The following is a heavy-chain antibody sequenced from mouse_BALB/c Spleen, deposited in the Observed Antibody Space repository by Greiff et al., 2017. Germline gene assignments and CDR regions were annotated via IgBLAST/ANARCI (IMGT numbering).Heavy chain of an antibody. CDR3: AKDEIFDY. CDR1: GFSLTNSG. CDR2: IWGDGST. V-gene: IGHV2-6-6*01. Sequence: VMLVESGPGLVAPSQSLSITCTVSGFSLTNSGVHWVRQSPGKGLEWLGVIWGDGSTNYNSAFKSRLSISKDNSKSQVFLKMNSLQTDDTARYYCAKDEIFDYWGQGTTLTVSS. J-gene: IGHJ2*01.